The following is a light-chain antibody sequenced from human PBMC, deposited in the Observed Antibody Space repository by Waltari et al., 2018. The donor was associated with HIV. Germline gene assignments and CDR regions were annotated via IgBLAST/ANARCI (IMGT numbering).Light chain of an antibody. J-gene: IGLJ2*01. V-gene: IGLV3-25*03. Sequence: SYELTQPPSVSVSPGQTARITCSANELTNKNSYWYLQKPGQAPGLLIYKDRDRPSLSPERFSGSRSAPKAQLTIREVQAEDEADYYCQSADTSGTYVVFGGGTKLTVL. CDR1: ELTNKN. CDR2: KDR. CDR3: QSADTSGTYVV.